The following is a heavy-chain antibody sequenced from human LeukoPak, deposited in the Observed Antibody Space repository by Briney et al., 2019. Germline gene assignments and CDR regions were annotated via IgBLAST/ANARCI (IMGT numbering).Heavy chain of an antibody. CDR3: ARRRVGYSGSYSSWYFDL. V-gene: IGHV3-23*01. D-gene: IGHD1-26*01. CDR2: ISGSGGST. Sequence: GGSLRLSCAASGFTFSSYVMSWVRQAPGKGLEWVSAISGSGGSTYYADSVKGRFTISRDNSKNTLYLQMNSLKASDTAMYYCARRRVGYSGSYSSWYFDLWGRGTLVTVSS. CDR1: GFTFSSYV. J-gene: IGHJ2*01.